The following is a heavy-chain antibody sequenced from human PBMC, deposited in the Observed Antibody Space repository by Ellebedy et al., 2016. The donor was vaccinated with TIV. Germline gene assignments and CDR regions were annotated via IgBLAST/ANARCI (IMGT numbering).Heavy chain of an antibody. J-gene: IGHJ4*02. D-gene: IGHD2-2*01. CDR3: ATYATSFRD. CDR1: GFTFSSSW. V-gene: IGHV3-7*01. CDR2: INQDGSRK. Sequence: ESLKISXAASGFTFSSSWMSWLRQAPGKGLEWVATINQDGSRKYYVDSVEGRFSISRDNTKNSLFLQMNSLRADDTAVYYCATYATSFRDWGQGTLVTVSS.